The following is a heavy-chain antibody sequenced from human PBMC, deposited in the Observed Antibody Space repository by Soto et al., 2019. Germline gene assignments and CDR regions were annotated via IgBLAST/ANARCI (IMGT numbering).Heavy chain of an antibody. CDR2: IKQDGSEK. CDR1: GFTFSSYW. J-gene: IGHJ6*02. CDR3: ARDEPGGQHEGVDYYGMDV. V-gene: IGHV3-7*01. Sequence: EVQLVESGGGLVQPGGSLRLSCAASGFTFSSYWMSWVRQAPGKGLEWVANIKQDGSEKYYVDSVKGRFTISRDNAKNSLYLQMNSLRAEDTAVYYCARDEPGGQHEGVDYYGMDVWGQGTTVTVSS. D-gene: IGHD6-13*01.